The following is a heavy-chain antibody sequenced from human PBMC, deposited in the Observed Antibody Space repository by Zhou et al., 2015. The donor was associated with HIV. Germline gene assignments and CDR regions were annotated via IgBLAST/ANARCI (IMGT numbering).Heavy chain of an antibody. CDR1: GETVINDA. V-gene: IGHV1-69*01. CDR3: ARDPEGVTDSGYILYGMDV. D-gene: IGHD5-12*01. Sequence: QVLLVQSGAEVKKPGSSVRVSCKASGETVINDAVSWVRQAPGQGLEWMGGLMPVLSITNYARKFRGRITITADESTRTMYMGLTSLTSEDTAIYYCARDPEGVTDSGYILYGMDVWGQGTTVTVSS. J-gene: IGHJ6*02. CDR2: LMPVLSIT.